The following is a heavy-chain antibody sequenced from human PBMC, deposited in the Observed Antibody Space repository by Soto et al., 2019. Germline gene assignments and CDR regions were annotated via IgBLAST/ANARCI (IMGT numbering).Heavy chain of an antibody. D-gene: IGHD3-3*01. CDR1: GFSGGSVY. J-gene: IGHJ6*02. V-gene: IGHV3-23*01. Sequence: CGASGFSGGSVYGRCFLQATWKVLAWVSAISGSGGSTYYSDSVKGRFTISRDNSKNTLYLQMNSLRAEDTAVYYCAKDDYDFWSGAPYYYYYGMDVWRQGSTVTVSS. CDR3: AKDDYDFWSGAPYYYYYGMDV. CDR2: ISGSGGST.